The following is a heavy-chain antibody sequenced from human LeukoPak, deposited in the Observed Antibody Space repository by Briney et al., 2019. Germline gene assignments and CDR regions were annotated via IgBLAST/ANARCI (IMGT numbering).Heavy chain of an antibody. V-gene: IGHV3-48*03. CDR2: ISSSGSTI. CDR1: GFTFSSYE. CDR3: ARGGYSSGWYDYFDY. D-gene: IGHD6-19*01. Sequence: PGGSLRLSCAASGFTFSSYEMNWVRQAPGKGLEWVSYISSSGSTIYYADSVKGRFTISRDNAKNSLYLQMNSLRAEDTAVYYCARGGYSSGWYDYFDYWGQGTLVTVSS. J-gene: IGHJ4*02.